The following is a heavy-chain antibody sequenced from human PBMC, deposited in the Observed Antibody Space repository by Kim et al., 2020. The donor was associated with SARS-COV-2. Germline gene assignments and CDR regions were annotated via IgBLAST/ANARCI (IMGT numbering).Heavy chain of an antibody. CDR3: VKAGSTTRWYSDY. V-gene: IGHV3-64D*09. CDR2: ISGNGGST. Sequence: GGSLRLSCSASGFSFSTYSMQWVRQAPGRGLEYILAISGNGGSTYYADSVKGRFTISRDNSKNTLYLQMNSVRTEDTAVYYCVKAGSTTRWYSDYWGQGTLVTVSS. CDR1: GFSFSTYS. D-gene: IGHD2-15*01. J-gene: IGHJ4*02.